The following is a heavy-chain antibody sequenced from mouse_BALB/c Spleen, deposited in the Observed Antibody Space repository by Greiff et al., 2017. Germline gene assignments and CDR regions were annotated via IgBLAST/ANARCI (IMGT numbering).Heavy chain of an antibody. CDR2: ISSGSSTI. CDR3: ARSSNYAGVGAMDY. CDR1: GFTFSSFG. Sequence: EVNVVESGGGLVKPGGSLKLSCAASGFTFSSFGMHWVRQAPEKGLEWVAYISSGSSTIYYADTVKGRFTISRDNPKNTLFLQMTSLRSEDTAMYYCARSSNYAGVGAMDYWGQGTSVTVSS. V-gene: IGHV5-17*02. J-gene: IGHJ4*01. D-gene: IGHD2-5*01.